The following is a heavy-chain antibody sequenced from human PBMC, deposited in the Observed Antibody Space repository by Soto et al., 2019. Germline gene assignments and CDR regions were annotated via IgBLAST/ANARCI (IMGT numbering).Heavy chain of an antibody. CDR1: GFTFSSYG. CDR2: ISYDGSNK. V-gene: IGHV3-30*18. J-gene: IGHJ6*02. Sequence: PGGSMRLSCAASGFTFSSYGMHWVRQAPGKGLEWVAVISYDGSNKYYADSVKGRFTISRDNSKNTLYLQMDSLRAEDTAVYYCAKAGGRCSSTSCYTGTYYYYYGMDVWGQGTTVTVSS. CDR3: AKAGGRCSSTSCYTGTYYYYYGMDV. D-gene: IGHD2-2*02.